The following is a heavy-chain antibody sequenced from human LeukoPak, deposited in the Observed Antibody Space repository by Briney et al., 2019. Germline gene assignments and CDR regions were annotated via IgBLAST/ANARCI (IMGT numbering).Heavy chain of an antibody. D-gene: IGHD5-24*01. CDR2: IIPIFGTA. J-gene: IGHJ5*02. CDR1: GGTFSSYA. CDR3: ARDNSVRDEAWWFNP. V-gene: IGHV1-69*06. Sequence: ASVKVSCKASGGTFSSYAISWVRQAPGQGLEWMGGIIPIFGTANYAQKFQGRVTITADKSTSTAYMELSSLRSEDTAVYYCARDNSVRDEAWWFNPWGQGTLVTVSS.